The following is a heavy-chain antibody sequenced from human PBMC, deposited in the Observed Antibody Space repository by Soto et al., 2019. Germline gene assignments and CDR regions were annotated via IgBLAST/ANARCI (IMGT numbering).Heavy chain of an antibody. J-gene: IGHJ6*02. Sequence: QVQLVQSGAEVKKPGYSVKVSCKASGGTFSSYAISWVRQAPGQGLEWMGGIIPISGTANYAQKLQGRVTMTADESTSTAYMELSSMRSEDTAVYYCARSQGSSTSLEIYYYYYYGMDVWGQGTTVTVSS. CDR3: ARSQGSSTSLEIYYYYYYGMDV. V-gene: IGHV1-69*01. CDR1: GGTFSSYA. D-gene: IGHD2-2*01. CDR2: IIPISGTA.